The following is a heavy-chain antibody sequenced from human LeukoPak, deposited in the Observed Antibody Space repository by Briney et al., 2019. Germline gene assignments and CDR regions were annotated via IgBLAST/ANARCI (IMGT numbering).Heavy chain of an antibody. Sequence: GASVKVSCTASGGTFSSYAISWVRQAPGQGLEWMGGIIPIFGTANYAQKFQGRVTITADESTSTAYMELSSLRSEDTAVYYCVRSAASSYYYYGMDVWGQGTTVTVSS. CDR2: IIPIFGTA. V-gene: IGHV1-69*13. J-gene: IGHJ6*02. CDR1: GGTFSSYA. D-gene: IGHD6-13*01. CDR3: VRSAASSYYYYGMDV.